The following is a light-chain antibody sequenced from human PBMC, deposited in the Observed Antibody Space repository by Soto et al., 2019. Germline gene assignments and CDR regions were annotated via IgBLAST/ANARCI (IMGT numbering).Light chain of an antibody. Sequence: EVVMTQSPATLSVSPGERVTFSCRASQSVTTNLAWYQHKPGQSPRLLISGASTGASGIPARFSGSGSGTEFTLTISSLQSEDFAEYHCQQYNNWPQTLGQGTKVDIK. CDR3: QQYNNWPQT. CDR1: QSVTTN. V-gene: IGKV3-15*01. CDR2: GAS. J-gene: IGKJ1*01.